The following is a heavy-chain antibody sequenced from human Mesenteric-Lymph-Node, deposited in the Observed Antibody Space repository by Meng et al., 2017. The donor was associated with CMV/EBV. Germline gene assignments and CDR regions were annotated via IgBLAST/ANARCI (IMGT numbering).Heavy chain of an antibody. Sequence: ASVKVSCKTSGYSFVTYTINWVRQAPGQGLEWMGWINPNSGGTNYAQKFQGRVTMTRDTSISTAYMELSRLRSDDTAVYYCARGSGSYGDYWGQGTLVTVSS. J-gene: IGHJ4*02. CDR1: GYSFVTYT. V-gene: IGHV1-2*02. D-gene: IGHD1-26*01. CDR2: INPNSGGT. CDR3: ARGSGSYGDY.